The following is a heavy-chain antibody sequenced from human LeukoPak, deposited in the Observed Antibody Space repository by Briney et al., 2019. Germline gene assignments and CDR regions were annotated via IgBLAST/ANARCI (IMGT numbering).Heavy chain of an antibody. V-gene: IGHV3-53*01. J-gene: IGHJ5*02. D-gene: IGHD6-13*01. CDR3: ARDSSSWIKIS. CDR2: IYSGGST. Sequence: GGSLRLSCAASGFIFSNYWMTWVRQAPGKGLEWVSVIYSGGSTYYADSVKGRFTISRDNSKNTLYLQMNSLRAEDTAVYYCARDSSSWIKISWGQGTLVTVSS. CDR1: GFIFSNYW.